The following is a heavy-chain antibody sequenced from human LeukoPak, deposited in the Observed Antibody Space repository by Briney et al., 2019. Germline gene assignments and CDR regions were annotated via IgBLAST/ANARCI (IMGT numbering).Heavy chain of an antibody. D-gene: IGHD4-23*01. CDR1: GGSIMVAAYS. CDR2: IYYSGRT. CDR3: ARGYGDNSGAFDI. V-gene: IGHV4-30-2*01. Sequence: SETLSLTCTVSGGSIMVAAYSWSWIRQPPGTGLEWIGYIYYSGRTYYNPSLKSRVTISLDRSKNQFSLKLSSVTAADTAVYFCARGYGDNSGAFDIWGQGTLVTVSS. J-gene: IGHJ3*02.